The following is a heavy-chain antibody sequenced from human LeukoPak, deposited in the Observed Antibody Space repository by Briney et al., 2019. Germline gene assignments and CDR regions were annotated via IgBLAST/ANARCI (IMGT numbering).Heavy chain of an antibody. CDR3: ATYSSSNGREFQY. CDR2: INNDGSGT. D-gene: IGHD2-2*01. Sequence: GGSLRLSCAVSGFTLRSNWMHWVRQAPGKGLVWVSRINNDGSGTSYADSVKGRFTISRDNAKNSLYLQMNSLRAEDTAVYYCATYSSSNGREFQYWGQGTLVTVSS. CDR1: GFTLRSNW. J-gene: IGHJ1*01. V-gene: IGHV3-74*01.